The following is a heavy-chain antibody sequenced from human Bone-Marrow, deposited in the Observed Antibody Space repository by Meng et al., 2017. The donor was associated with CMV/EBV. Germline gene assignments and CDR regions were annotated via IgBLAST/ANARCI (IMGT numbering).Heavy chain of an antibody. CDR3: ARRTATYFDY. CDR1: GGSVSSGSYY. CDR2: IYYSGST. V-gene: IGHV4-39*01. Sequence: SETLSLTCAVSGGSVSSGSYYWSWIRQPPGKGLEWIGSIYYSGSTYYNPSLKSRVTISVDTSKNQFSLKLSSVTAADTAVYYCARRTATYFDYWGQGTLVTVSS. J-gene: IGHJ4*02. D-gene: IGHD1-26*01.